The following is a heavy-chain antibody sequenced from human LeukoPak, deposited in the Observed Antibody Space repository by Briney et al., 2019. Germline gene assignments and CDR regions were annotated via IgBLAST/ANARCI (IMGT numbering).Heavy chain of an antibody. CDR2: IGTDGDT. CDR3: ARVGVDAFDI. CDR1: GFTFSSYD. V-gene: IGHV3-13*01. J-gene: IGHJ3*02. Sequence: GGSLRLSCAASGFTFSSYDMHWVRQATGKGLEWVSAIGTDGDTFYPGSVKGRFTISRDNAENSLYLQMNSLRAEDTAVYYCARVGVDAFDIWGQGTMVTVSS.